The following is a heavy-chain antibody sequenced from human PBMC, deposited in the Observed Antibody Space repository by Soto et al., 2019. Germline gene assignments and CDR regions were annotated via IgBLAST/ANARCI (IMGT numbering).Heavy chain of an antibody. D-gene: IGHD2-2*01. CDR2: IIPIFGTA. Sequence: QVQLVQSGAEVKKPGSSVKVSCKASGGTFSSYAISWVRQAPGQGLEWMGGIIPIFGTANYAQKFQGRVTLTADESTSTAYMELSSLRSEDTAVYYCASSGVGYCSSTSSYGADYWGQGTLVTVSS. J-gene: IGHJ4*02. V-gene: IGHV1-69*01. CDR1: GGTFSSYA. CDR3: ASSGVGYCSSTSSYGADY.